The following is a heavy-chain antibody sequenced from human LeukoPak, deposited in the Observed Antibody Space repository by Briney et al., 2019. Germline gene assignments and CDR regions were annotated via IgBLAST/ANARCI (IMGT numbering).Heavy chain of an antibody. CDR1: GYTFTDYY. D-gene: IGHD6-6*01. V-gene: IGHV1-2*02. CDR3: AKGSYSISSFDY. CDR2: INPNGGGT. J-gene: IGHJ4*02. Sequence: ASVKVSCRASGYTFTDYYIHWVRQAPGQGLEWMGWINPNGGGTNYAQKFQGSDTMTRDTSISTAYMELNRLTSDDTAVYYCAKGSYSISSFDYWGQGTLVTVSS.